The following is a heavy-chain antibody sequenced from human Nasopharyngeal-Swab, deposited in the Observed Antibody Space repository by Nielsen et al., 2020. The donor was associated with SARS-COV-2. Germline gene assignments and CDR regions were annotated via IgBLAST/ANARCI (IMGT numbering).Heavy chain of an antibody. V-gene: IGHV5-51*01. D-gene: IGHD5-24*01. CDR3: ARRAARDGYNYEVDP. CDR1: GDSFTTYW. J-gene: IGHJ5*02. Sequence: GESLKISCKGSGDSFTTYWIGWVRQMPGKGLEWMGIIYPGNSQTKYSPSFQGQITISVDKSINTAYLQWSTLKASDSAMYYCARRAARDGYNYEVDPWGQGTLVTVSS. CDR2: IYPGNSQT.